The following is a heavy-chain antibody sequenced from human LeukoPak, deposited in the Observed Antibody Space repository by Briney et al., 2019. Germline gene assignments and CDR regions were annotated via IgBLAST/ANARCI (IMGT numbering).Heavy chain of an antibody. J-gene: IGHJ6*02. D-gene: IGHD3-10*01. CDR1: GFTFSSYG. V-gene: IGHV3-30*18. CDR2: ISYDGTNK. Sequence: GGSLTLSCAASGFTFSSYGMHWVRQAPGTGLEWVAVISYDGTNKYSADSVKGRFTISKDNSKNTLYLQTYSLRAEDTAVYYCAKDRSGGVTMVRGAHYYYGMDVWGQGTTVTVSS. CDR3: AKDRSGGVTMVRGAHYYYGMDV.